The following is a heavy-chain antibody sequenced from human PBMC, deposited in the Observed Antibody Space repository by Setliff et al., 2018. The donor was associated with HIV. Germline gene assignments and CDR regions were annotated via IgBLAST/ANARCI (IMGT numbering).Heavy chain of an antibody. V-gene: IGHV3-7*01. CDR1: GFTFSNFE. Sequence: PGGSLRLSCAASGFTFSNFEMNWVRQAPGKGLEWVANMKYDGTEIYYVDAVKGRFTISRDNAKKSVFLHMNSLRGEDTAVYYCVREGEYFDTIGHYLVRRFFDLWGQGTMVTVSS. D-gene: IGHD3-9*01. CDR3: VREGEYFDTIGHYLVRRFFDL. CDR2: MKYDGTEI. J-gene: IGHJ3*01.